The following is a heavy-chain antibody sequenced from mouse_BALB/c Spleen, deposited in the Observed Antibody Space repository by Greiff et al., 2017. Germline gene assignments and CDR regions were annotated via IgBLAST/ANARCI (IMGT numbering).Heavy chain of an antibody. V-gene: IGHV5-9-4*01. CDR2: ISSGGSYT. CDR3: ARGGERAWFAY. CDR1: GFTFSSYA. Sequence: EVQGVESGGGLVKPGGSLKLSCAASGFTFSSYAMSWVRQSPEKRLEWVAEISSGGSYTYYPDTVTGRFTISRDNAKNTLYLEMSSLRSEDTAMYYCARGGERAWFAYWGQGTLVTVSA. J-gene: IGHJ3*01.